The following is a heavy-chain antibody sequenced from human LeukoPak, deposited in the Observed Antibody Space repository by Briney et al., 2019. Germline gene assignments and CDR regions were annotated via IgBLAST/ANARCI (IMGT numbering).Heavy chain of an antibody. Sequence: PGGSLRLSCAASGFTFSSYPMSWVRQPPGKGLEWVSAISGSGGSTYYADSVKGRFTISRDNSKNTPYLQTNSLRADDTAVYYCARGGGNSWFDYWGQGTLVTVSS. CDR2: ISGSGGST. J-gene: IGHJ4*02. CDR3: ARGGGNSWFDY. D-gene: IGHD4-23*01. V-gene: IGHV3-23*01. CDR1: GFTFSSYP.